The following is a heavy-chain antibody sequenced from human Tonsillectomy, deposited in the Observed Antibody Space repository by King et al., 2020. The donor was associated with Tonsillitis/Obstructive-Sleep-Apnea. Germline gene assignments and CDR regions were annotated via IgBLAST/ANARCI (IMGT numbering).Heavy chain of an antibody. J-gene: IGHJ6*02. Sequence: VQLVESGGGVVQPGRSLRLSCAASGFTFSSYAMHWVRQAPGKGLEWVAVISYDGSNKYYADSVKGRFTISRDNYKNTLYLQMNSLRAGDTAVYYCAKDIAAAGTYYGMDVWGQGTTVTFSS. D-gene: IGHD6-13*01. CDR2: ISYDGSNK. CDR1: GFTFSSYA. V-gene: IGHV3-30*04. CDR3: AKDIAAAGTYYGMDV.